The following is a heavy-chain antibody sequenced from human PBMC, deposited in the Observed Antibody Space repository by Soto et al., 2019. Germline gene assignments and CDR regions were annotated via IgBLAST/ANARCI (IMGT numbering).Heavy chain of an antibody. J-gene: IGHJ3*02. CDR3: ARLPFRAFDI. CDR2: IYFSGSS. Sequence: QVRLQESGPGLVKPSETLSLTCTVSGGSISGFFWSWIRQPPGKGLELIAYIYFSGSSIYNPSLRSRVTISVDMSKNQFSLNLSSVPSADTAVYYCARLPFRAFDIWGQGTMVTVSS. V-gene: IGHV4-59*08. CDR1: GGSISGFF.